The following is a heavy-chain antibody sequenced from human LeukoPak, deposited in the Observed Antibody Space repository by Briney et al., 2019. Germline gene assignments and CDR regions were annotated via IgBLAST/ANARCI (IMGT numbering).Heavy chain of an antibody. V-gene: IGHV3-30*01. CDR1: GFTFSSYW. Sequence: GGSLRLSCAASGFTFSSYWMSWVHQAPGKGLEWVAVISYDGSNKYYADSVKGRFTISRDNSKNTLYLQMNSLRAEDTAVYYCARDYPGSYFDYWGQGTLVTVSS. J-gene: IGHJ4*02. CDR3: ARDYPGSYFDY. CDR2: ISYDGSNK. D-gene: IGHD7-27*01.